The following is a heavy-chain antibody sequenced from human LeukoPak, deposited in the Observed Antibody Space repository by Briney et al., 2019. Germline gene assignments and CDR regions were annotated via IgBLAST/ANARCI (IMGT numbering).Heavy chain of an antibody. CDR1: GFTFSSYG. D-gene: IGHD4-17*01. CDR2: ISYDGSNK. J-gene: IGHJ4*02. Sequence: GGSLRLFCAASGFTFSSYGMHWVRQAPGKGLEWVAIISYDGSNKYYADSVKGRFTTSRENCKNTLLLQINSLRTEDQAVYLRAKGIGDLWYFDYWGQGTLVTVSS. CDR3: AKGIGDLWYFDY. V-gene: IGHV3-30*18.